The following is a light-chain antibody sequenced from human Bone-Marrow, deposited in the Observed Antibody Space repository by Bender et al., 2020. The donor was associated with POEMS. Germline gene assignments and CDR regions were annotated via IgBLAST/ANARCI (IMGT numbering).Light chain of an antibody. J-gene: IGLJ2*01. Sequence: QSALTQPASVSGSPGQSITISCTGTSSDIGGYNYVSRYQQHPGRGPKLIIYDVTNRPSGISHRFSGSKSGNTASLTVSGLQAEDEADYYCSSYAGSNNYVVFGGGTKLTVL. CDR2: DVT. CDR1: SSDIGGYNY. V-gene: IGLV2-14*03. CDR3: SSYAGSNNYVV.